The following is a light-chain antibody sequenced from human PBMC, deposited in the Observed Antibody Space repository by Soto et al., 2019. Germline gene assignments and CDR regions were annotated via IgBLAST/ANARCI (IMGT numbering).Light chain of an antibody. CDR2: DTT. V-gene: IGLV7-46*01. CDR1: TGAVTSGHY. J-gene: IGLJ2*01. CDR3: LLSYSGARV. Sequence: QAVVTQDPSLTVSPGGTVTLTCGSSTGAVTSGHYPYWFQQKPGHAPRTLIYDTTIKHSWTPARFSGSLLGGKAALTLSGAQPEDEADYYCLLSYSGARVFGGGTKLTVL.